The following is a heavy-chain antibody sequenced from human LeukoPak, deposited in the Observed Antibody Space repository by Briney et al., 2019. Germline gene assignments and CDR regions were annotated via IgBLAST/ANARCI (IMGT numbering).Heavy chain of an antibody. CDR3: ARSWGIQLFWFDP. Sequence: VASVTVSCTASGGTFSSYAISWVRQAPGQGLEWMGGIIPIFGTANYAQKFQGRVTITADESTSTAYMELSSLRSEDTAVYYCARSWGIQLFWFDPWGQGTLVTVSS. CDR1: GGTFSSYA. J-gene: IGHJ5*02. V-gene: IGHV1-69*01. D-gene: IGHD5-18*01. CDR2: IIPIFGTA.